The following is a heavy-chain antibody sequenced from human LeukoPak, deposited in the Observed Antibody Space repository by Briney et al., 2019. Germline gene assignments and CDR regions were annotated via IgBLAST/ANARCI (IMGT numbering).Heavy chain of an antibody. J-gene: IGHJ4*02. V-gene: IGHV3-21*01. CDR1: GFTFSSYS. D-gene: IGHD2-21*01. CDR2: ISSSSSYV. CDR3: ARDFSATGYSDY. Sequence: GGSLRLSCVASGFTFSSYSMNWVRQAPGKGLEWVSSISSSSSYVYYADSVKGRFTISRDNAKNSLYLQMNSLRAEDTAVYYCARDFSATGYSDYWGQGTLVTVSS.